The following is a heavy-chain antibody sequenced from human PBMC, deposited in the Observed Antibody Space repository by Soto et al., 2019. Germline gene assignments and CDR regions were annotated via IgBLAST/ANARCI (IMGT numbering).Heavy chain of an antibody. CDR3: AREEGGYNFYFDY. V-gene: IGHV3-30-3*01. Sequence: GGSLRLSCAASGFTFSSYAMHWVRQAPGKGLEWVAVISYDGSNKYYADSVKGRFTISRDNSKNTLYLQMNSLRAEDTAVYYCAREEGGYNFYFDYWGQGTLVTVSS. D-gene: IGHD5-12*01. J-gene: IGHJ4*02. CDR2: ISYDGSNK. CDR1: GFTFSSYA.